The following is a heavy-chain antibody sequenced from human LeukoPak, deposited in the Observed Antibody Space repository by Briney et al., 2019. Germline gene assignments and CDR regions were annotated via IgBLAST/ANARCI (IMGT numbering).Heavy chain of an antibody. CDR2: IRGSGGRT. CDR3: AKGENVRYCSGGSCLPFDY. J-gene: IGHJ4*02. CDR1: GFTFSSYA. V-gene: IGHV3-23*01. D-gene: IGHD2-15*01. Sequence: GGSLRLSCAASGFTFSSYAMRWVRQAPGKGVEWVSAIRGSGGRTYYADSVKGRFTISRDNSKNTLYLQLNSLRAEDTAVYSCAKGENVRYCSGGSCLPFDYWGQGTLVTVSS.